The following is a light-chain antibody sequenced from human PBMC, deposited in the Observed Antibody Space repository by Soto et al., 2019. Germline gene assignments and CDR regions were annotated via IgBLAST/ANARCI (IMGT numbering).Light chain of an antibody. J-gene: IGLJ1*01. CDR1: SSDVGGYNY. Sequence: QSALTQPASVSGSPGQSITISCTGTSSDVGGYNYVSWYQQHPGKAPKLMIYEVTNRPSGVSNRFSGSKSGNTASPTISGLQAEDEADYYCSSYTSRSTLVFGTGTKVTVL. CDR2: EVT. CDR3: SSYTSRSTLV. V-gene: IGLV2-14*01.